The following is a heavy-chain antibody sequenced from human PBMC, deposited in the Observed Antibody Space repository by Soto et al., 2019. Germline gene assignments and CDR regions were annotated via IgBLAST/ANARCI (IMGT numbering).Heavy chain of an antibody. CDR2: IWPDDSDA. D-gene: IGHD6-19*01. V-gene: IGHV5-51*01. CDR3: ARLKWLGNYGMDV. J-gene: IGHJ6*02. CDR1: GNNFTDYW. Sequence: PGESLKISCKGSGNNFTDYWIGWLRQMPGKGLEWMAIIWPDDSDARYSPSFEGHVTISVDKSITTAYLQWSSLRASDTATYYCARLKWLGNYGMDVRGQGTTVTCSS.